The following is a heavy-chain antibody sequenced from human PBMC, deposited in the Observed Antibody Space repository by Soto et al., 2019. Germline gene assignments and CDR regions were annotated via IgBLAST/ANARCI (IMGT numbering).Heavy chain of an antibody. CDR1: AFTFSNYA. Sequence: PGGSLRLSCAASAFTFSNYAMSWVRQAPGKGLEWVSGLSDSGDSIYYADSVKGRFTIYRDNSMNTLYLQMNTLRVEDTAVYYCAKVSSSWYAGFFDLWGQGTLVTVSS. J-gene: IGHJ4*02. CDR2: LSDSGDSI. CDR3: AKVSSSWYAGFFDL. V-gene: IGHV3-23*01. D-gene: IGHD6-13*01.